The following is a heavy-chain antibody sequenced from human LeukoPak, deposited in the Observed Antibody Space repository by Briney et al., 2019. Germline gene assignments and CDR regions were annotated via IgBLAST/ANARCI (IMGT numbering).Heavy chain of an antibody. D-gene: IGHD3-22*01. CDR1: GGSINSHY. Sequence: SETLSLTCAVSGGSINSHYWTWIRQPPGKGLEWIGHIFYSGSSNYKPSLKSRVTMSVDRSKNQFSLKLSSVTAADTAVYYCARSSYYDSSGYYPRDQREHWYFDLWGRGTLVTVSS. V-gene: IGHV4-59*11. J-gene: IGHJ2*01. CDR3: ARSSYYDSSGYYPRDQREHWYFDL. CDR2: IFYSGSS.